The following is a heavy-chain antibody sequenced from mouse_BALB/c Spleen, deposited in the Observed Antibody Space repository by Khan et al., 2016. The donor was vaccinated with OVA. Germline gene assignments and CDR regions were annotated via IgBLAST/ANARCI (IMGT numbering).Heavy chain of an antibody. CDR2: IWSGGTT. V-gene: IGHV2-2*02. D-gene: IGHD1-2*01. CDR3: ARNGDYGHWYFDV. Sequence: QVQLKQSGPGLVQPSQSLSITCTVSGFSLTSYGVHWVRQSPGKGLEWLGVIWSGGTTDYNAAFISRLSISKDNSKSQVFFKMNSLQANDTAIYYWARNGDYGHWYFDVWGAGTTVTVSS. CDR1: GFSLTSYG. J-gene: IGHJ1*01.